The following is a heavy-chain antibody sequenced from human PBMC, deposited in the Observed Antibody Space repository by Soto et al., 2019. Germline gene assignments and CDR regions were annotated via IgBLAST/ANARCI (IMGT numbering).Heavy chain of an antibody. CDR2: IWYDGSNK. Sequence: QVQLVESGGGVVQPGRSLRLSCAASGFTFSSYGMHWVRQAPGKGLEWVAVIWYDGSNKYYADSGKGRFTISRDNSKNTLYLQMNSLRAEDTAVYYCARDRQYYYGSGSASYYYYYGMDVWGQGTTVTVSS. J-gene: IGHJ6*02. V-gene: IGHV3-33*01. CDR3: ARDRQYYYGSGSASYYYYYGMDV. D-gene: IGHD3-10*01. CDR1: GFTFSSYG.